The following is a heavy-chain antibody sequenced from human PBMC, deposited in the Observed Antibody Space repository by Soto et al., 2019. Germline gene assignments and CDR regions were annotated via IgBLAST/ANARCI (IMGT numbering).Heavy chain of an antibody. CDR1: GGSFSGYY. D-gene: IGHD5-12*01. CDR2: IYYSGST. V-gene: IGHV4-59*08. Sequence: SGTLSLTCAVYGGSFSGYYWSWIRQPPGKGLEWIGYIYYSGSTNYNPSLKSRVTISVDTSKNQFSLKLSSVTAADTAVYYCASLSLYSGYDWLPLDYWGQGTLVNVSS. J-gene: IGHJ4*02. CDR3: ASLSLYSGYDWLPLDY.